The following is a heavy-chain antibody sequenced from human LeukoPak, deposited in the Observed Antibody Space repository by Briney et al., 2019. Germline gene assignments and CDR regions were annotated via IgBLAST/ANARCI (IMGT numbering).Heavy chain of an antibody. D-gene: IGHD1-1*01. Sequence: SETLSLTCTVSGGSISSSSYYWGWIHQPPGKGLEWIGSIYYSGTTYYNPSRKSRVTISVDTAKNQFSLELSSVTAADTAVYYCARHTSHTIGTGDFDYWGQGTLVTVSS. CDR1: GGSISSSSYY. V-gene: IGHV4-39*01. J-gene: IGHJ4*02. CDR3: ARHTSHTIGTGDFDY. CDR2: IYYSGTT.